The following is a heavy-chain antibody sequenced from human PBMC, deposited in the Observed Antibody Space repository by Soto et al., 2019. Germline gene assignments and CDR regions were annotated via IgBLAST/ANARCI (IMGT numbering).Heavy chain of an antibody. CDR1: GFTFSDYY. Sequence: GGSLRLSCAASGFTFSDYYMSWIRQAPGKGLEWVSYISSSSSYTNYADSVKGRFTISRDNAKNSLYLQMNSLRAEDTAVYYCARDLAAEFRFLEWSHRQGYYYYGMDVWGQGTTVTVSS. J-gene: IGHJ6*02. CDR3: ARDLAAEFRFLEWSHRQGYYYYGMDV. CDR2: ISSSSSYT. V-gene: IGHV3-11*06. D-gene: IGHD3-3*01.